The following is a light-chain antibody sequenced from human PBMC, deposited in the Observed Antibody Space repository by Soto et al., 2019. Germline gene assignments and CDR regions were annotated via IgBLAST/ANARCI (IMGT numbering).Light chain of an antibody. Sequence: DIVMTQSPATLSVAPGERVTFSCRASQGVSRKLAWYQHKPGQVPRLLISGASTGATGVSDRLSGSGSGTDFSLTISRLEPEDFAMYYCQQYGRSPTWTFGQGTKVDIK. CDR3: QQYGRSPTWT. J-gene: IGKJ1*01. CDR2: GAS. CDR1: QGVSRK. V-gene: IGKV3-20*01.